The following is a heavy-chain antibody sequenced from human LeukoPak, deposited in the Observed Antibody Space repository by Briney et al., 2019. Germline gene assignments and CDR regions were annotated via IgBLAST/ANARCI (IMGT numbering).Heavy chain of an antibody. J-gene: IGHJ6*02. Sequence: GGSLRLSCAASGFTFSSYGMHWVCRAPGKGLEWVAVIWHDGSNKYYADSVKGRFTISRDNSKNTLYLQMNSLRAEDTAVYYCASGGNYYYYGMDVWGQGTTVTVSS. D-gene: IGHD1-26*01. CDR1: GFTFSSYG. CDR3: ASGGNYYYYGMDV. V-gene: IGHV3-33*08. CDR2: IWHDGSNK.